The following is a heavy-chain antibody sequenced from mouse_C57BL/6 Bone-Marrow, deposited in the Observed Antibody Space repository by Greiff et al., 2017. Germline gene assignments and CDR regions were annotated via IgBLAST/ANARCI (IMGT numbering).Heavy chain of an antibody. V-gene: IGHV1-26*01. CDR1: GYTFTDYY. Sequence: VQLKQSGPELVKPGASVKISCKASGYTFTDYYMNWVKQSHGKSLEWIGDINPNNGGTSYNQKFKGKATLTVDKSSSTAYMELRSLTSEDSAVYYCARSGPPGDAMDYWGQGTSVTVTS. CDR3: ARSGPPGDAMDY. J-gene: IGHJ4*01. D-gene: IGHD3-1*01. CDR2: INPNNGGT.